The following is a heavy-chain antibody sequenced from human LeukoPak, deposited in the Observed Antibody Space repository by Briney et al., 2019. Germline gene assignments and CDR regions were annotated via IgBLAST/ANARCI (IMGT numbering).Heavy chain of an antibody. CDR2: INPSGGST. CDR3: ARGRHYYDSSDYYYEGDAFDI. CDR1: GDTFTIYY. J-gene: IGHJ3*02. Sequence: ASVTVSFTASGDTFTIYYMHWVRQAPGQGREWMGIINPSGGSTSYAQKFQGRGTMTRDMTTSTVYMEVSSLRSEDTAVYYCARGRHYYDSSDYYYEGDAFDIWGQGTMVTVSS. D-gene: IGHD3-22*01. V-gene: IGHV1-46*01.